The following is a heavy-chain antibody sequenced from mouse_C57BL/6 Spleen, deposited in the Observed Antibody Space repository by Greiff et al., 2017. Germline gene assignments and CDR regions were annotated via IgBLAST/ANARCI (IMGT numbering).Heavy chain of an antibody. CDR1: GYSITSGYD. D-gene: IGHD2-4*01. V-gene: IGHV3-1*01. Sequence: VQLQQSGPGMVKPSQSLSLTCTVTGYSITSGYDWHWIRHFPGNKLEWMGYISYSGSTNYNPSLKSRISITHDTSKNHFFLKLNSVTTEDTATYYCARAAYDYDFAWFAYWGQGTLVTVSA. CDR2: ISYSGST. CDR3: ARAAYDYDFAWFAY. J-gene: IGHJ3*01.